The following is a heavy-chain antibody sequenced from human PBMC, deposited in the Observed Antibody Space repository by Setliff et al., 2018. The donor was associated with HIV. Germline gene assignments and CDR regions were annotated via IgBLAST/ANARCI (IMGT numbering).Heavy chain of an antibody. V-gene: IGHV1-2*02. J-gene: IGHJ4*02. Sequence: ASVKVSCKASGYTFTAYYIHWVRQAPGQGLEWMGWINPKSGGTNYAQKFQGRVTMGSDTSISTAYMELGRLRSDDTAVYYCAALTGVKSFDFLEYLLYDYWGQGTQVTVSS. CDR2: INPKSGGT. CDR1: GYTFTAYY. CDR3: AALTGVKSFDFLEYLLYDY. D-gene: IGHD3-3*01.